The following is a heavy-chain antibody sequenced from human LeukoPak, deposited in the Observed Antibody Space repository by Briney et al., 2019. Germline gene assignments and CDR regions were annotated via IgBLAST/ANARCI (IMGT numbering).Heavy chain of an antibody. D-gene: IGHD6-13*01. CDR3: AKDRDSSSWYYYYYYMDV. J-gene: IGHJ6*03. Sequence: GGSLRLSCAASGFTFSSYGMHWVRQAPGKGLEWVAFIRYDGSNKYYADSVKGRFTISRDNSKNTLYLQMNSLRAEDTAVYYCAKDRDSSSWYYYYYYMDVWGKGTTVTVSS. CDR1: GFTFSSYG. V-gene: IGHV3-30*02. CDR2: IRYDGSNK.